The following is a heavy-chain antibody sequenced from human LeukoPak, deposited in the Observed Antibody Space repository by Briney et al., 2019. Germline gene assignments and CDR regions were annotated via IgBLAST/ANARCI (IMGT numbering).Heavy chain of an antibody. J-gene: IGHJ4*02. CDR3: ARVGNWDPVYYFDF. D-gene: IGHD1-26*01. CDR2: INHSGST. Sequence: SETLSLTCAVYGGSFSGYYWSWIRQPPGKGLEWIGEINHSGSTNYNPSLKSRVTISVDTSKNQFSLKLSSVTAADTAVYYCARVGNWDPVYYFDFWGQGTPVTVSS. V-gene: IGHV4-34*01. CDR1: GGSFSGYY.